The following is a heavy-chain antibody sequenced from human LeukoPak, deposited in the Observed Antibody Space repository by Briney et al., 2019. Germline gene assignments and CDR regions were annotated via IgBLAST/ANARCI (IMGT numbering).Heavy chain of an antibody. CDR1: GFTVSSNY. V-gene: IGHV3-66*01. CDR3: ARVSLRYYYDSSGYIDY. CDR2: IYSGGST. D-gene: IGHD3-22*01. Sequence: PGGSLRLSCAASGFTVSSNYMSWVRQAPGKGLEWVSVIYSGGSTYYADSVKGRFTTSRDNSKNTLYLQMNSLRAEDTAVYYCARVSLRYYYDSSGYIDYWGQGTLVTVSS. J-gene: IGHJ4*02.